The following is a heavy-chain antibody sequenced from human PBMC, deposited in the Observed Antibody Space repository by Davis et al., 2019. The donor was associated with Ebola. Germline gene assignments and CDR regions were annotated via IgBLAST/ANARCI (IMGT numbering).Heavy chain of an antibody. CDR3: AKTSSQVAGTMSYYGMDV. V-gene: IGHV3-30*02. J-gene: IGHJ6*02. Sequence: DSVKGRFTISRDNSKNTLYLQMNSLRAEDTAVYYCAKTSSQVAGTMSYYGMDVWGQGTTVTVSS. D-gene: IGHD3-10*02.